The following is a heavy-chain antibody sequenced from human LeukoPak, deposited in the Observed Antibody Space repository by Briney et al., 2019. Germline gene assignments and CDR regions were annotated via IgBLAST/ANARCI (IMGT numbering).Heavy chain of an antibody. CDR1: GYTLTEIF. CDR3: AAIFTAMVAENDF. D-gene: IGHD5-18*01. CDR2: FDPEHGET. Sequence: AASVKVSCEVSGYTLTEIFMHWVRQAPGKGLEWMGGFDPEHGETIYTQKFQGRVTLSEDTSTDTAYMELSSLTSEDTAVYYCAAIFTAMVAENDFWGQGTLVAVSS. J-gene: IGHJ4*02. V-gene: IGHV1-24*01.